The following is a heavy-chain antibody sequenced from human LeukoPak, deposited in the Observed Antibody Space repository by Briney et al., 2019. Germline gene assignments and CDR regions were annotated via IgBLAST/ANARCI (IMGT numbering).Heavy chain of an antibody. CDR1: GGSFSSYY. J-gene: IGHJ4*02. CDR2: IDHSGST. CDR3: ARLKATVSIHAYFDY. Sequence: SETLSLTCTVSGGSFSSYYWTWIRQPPGRGLEWIGYIDHSGSTNYNPSLKSRVTISSDTSKNQFSLELSSVTAADTAVYYCARLKATVSIHAYFDYWGQGTLVTVSS. V-gene: IGHV4-59*01. D-gene: IGHD4-17*01.